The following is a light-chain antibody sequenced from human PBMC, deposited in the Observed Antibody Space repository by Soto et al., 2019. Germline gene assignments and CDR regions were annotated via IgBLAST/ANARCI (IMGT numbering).Light chain of an antibody. CDR1: NIGIKS. V-gene: IGLV3-21*02. CDR2: DET. J-gene: IGLJ2*01. CDR3: QVWDGSRDHVV. Sequence: SYELTQPPSVSVAPGQTARIPCGGNNIGIKSVHWYQQRPGQAPVLVVYDETVRPSGIPERFSGSNSGNTATLTISRVEAGDEADYFCQVWDGSRDHVVFGGGTKLTVL.